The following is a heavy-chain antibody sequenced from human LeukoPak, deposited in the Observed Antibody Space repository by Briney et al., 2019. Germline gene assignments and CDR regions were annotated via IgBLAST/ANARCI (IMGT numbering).Heavy chain of an antibody. V-gene: IGHV3-30-3*01. D-gene: IGHD3-22*01. CDR2: ISYDGSNK. CDR3: ARVALYDSSGYNYFDY. Sequence: GGSLRLSCAASGFTFSSYAMHWVRQAPGKGLEWVAVISYDGSNKYYADSVKGRFTISRDNSKNTLYLQMNSLRAEDTAVYYCARVALYDSSGYNYFDYWGQGTLVTVSS. J-gene: IGHJ4*02. CDR1: GFTFSSYA.